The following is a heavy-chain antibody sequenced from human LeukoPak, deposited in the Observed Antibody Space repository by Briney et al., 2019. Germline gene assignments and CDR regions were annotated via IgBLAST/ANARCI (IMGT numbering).Heavy chain of an antibody. CDR2: IYHSGST. CDR3: ARTSSGGSPYYYYYYMDV. D-gene: IGHD2-15*01. V-gene: IGHV4-38-2*02. CDR1: GYSISSGYY. J-gene: IGHJ6*03. Sequence: SETLSLTCTVSGYSISSGYYWGWIRQPPGKGLEWIGSIYHSGSTYYNPSLKSRVTISVDTSKNQFSLKLSSVTAADTAVYYCARTSSGGSPYYYYYYMDVWGKGTTVTIS.